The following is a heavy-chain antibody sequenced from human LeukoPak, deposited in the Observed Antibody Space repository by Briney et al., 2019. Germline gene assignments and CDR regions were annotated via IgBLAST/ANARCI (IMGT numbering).Heavy chain of an antibody. D-gene: IGHD6-13*01. J-gene: IGHJ5*02. Sequence: SETLSLTCTVSGGSISSYYWSWIRQPAGKGLEWIGHIYSSGITNYNPSLKSRVTMSVDTSKNQFSLKLNSVTAADTAVYYRARFEAATGFDPWGQGTLVTVSS. CDR1: GGSISSYY. V-gene: IGHV4-4*07. CDR2: IYSSGIT. CDR3: ARFEAATGFDP.